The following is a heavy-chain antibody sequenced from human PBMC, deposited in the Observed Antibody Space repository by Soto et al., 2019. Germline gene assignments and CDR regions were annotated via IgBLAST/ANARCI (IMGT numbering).Heavy chain of an antibody. J-gene: IGHJ4*02. CDR1: GYTFATYA. Sequence: ASVKVSCKASGYTFATYAIHWVRQAPGQRLEWMGWINAHNGNTKYSQNFQGRLTITRDTSATTAYMELSSLRSEDTAVYYCARDSTTVTHPFDYWGQGTLVTVSS. CDR3: ARDSTTVTHPFDY. V-gene: IGHV1-3*01. D-gene: IGHD4-17*01. CDR2: INAHNGNT.